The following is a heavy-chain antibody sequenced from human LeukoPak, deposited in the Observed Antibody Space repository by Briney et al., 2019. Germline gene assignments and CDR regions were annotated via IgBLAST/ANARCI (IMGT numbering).Heavy chain of an antibody. CDR2: INPNRGDT. CDR1: GYSFTGYY. J-gene: IGHJ4*02. D-gene: IGHD3-10*01. CDR3: ARAINDYGSGSYDY. V-gene: IGHV1-2*02. Sequence: ASVKVSCKASGYSFTGYYIHWARQAPGQGLEWMGWINPNRGDTNYAQKFQGRVTMTRDTTITTAYMELSSLRSDDTAMYYCARAINDYGSGSYDYWGQGTLVTISS.